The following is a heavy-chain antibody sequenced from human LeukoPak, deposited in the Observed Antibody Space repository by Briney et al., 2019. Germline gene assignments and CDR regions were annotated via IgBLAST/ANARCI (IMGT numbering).Heavy chain of an antibody. J-gene: IGHJ4*02. D-gene: IGHD3-10*01. CDR1: GLTFSTYW. CDR2: IKSDGSGT. CDR3: SSGSYHNDY. V-gene: IGHV3-74*01. Sequence: GGSLRLSCTASGLTFSTYWMHWVRQAPGKGPVWVAHIKSDGSGTTYADSVKGRFTISRDNAKNALYLQMNSLRAEDTAVYYCSSGSYHNDYWGQGTLDTVSS.